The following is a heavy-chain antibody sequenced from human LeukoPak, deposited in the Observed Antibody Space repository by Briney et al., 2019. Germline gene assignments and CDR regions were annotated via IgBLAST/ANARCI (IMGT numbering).Heavy chain of an antibody. J-gene: IGHJ4*02. Sequence: SQTLSLTYTVSGGSISSGGYYWSWIRQHPGKGLEWIGYIYYSGSTYYNPPLKSRVTISVDTSKNQFSLKLSSVTAADTAVYYCARDEGTILDYWGQGTLVTVSS. CDR1: GGSISSGGYY. V-gene: IGHV4-31*03. CDR2: IYYSGST. D-gene: IGHD1-1*01. CDR3: ARDEGTILDY.